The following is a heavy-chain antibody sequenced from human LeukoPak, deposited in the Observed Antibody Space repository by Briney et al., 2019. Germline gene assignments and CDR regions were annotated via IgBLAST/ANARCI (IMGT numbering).Heavy chain of an antibody. CDR3: ARDLKIGDAFDI. CDR1: GFTFSNYG. Sequence: GGSVTLFCAATGFTFSNYGIHWVRQAPGKGLEWVSVIWYDGTNKYYADSVKGRFTISRDNYKNTLYLQMNSLRAEDTAVYYCARDLKIGDAFDIWGQGTMVTVSS. V-gene: IGHV3-33*01. CDR2: IWYDGTNK. J-gene: IGHJ3*02.